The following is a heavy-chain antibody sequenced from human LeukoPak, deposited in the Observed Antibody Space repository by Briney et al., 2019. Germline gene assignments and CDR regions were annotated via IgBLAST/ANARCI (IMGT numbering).Heavy chain of an antibody. Sequence: SETLSLTCAVYGRSFSGYYWRWIRQPPGKGREWIGEINHSGSTNYNPPLKSRVTISVDTSKNQFSLKLSSVTAADTAVYYCARVRITTEIVVVPYYFDYWGQGTLVTVSS. CDR3: ARVRITTEIVVVPYYFDY. J-gene: IGHJ4*02. CDR2: INHSGST. V-gene: IGHV4-34*01. D-gene: IGHD3-22*01. CDR1: GRSFSGYY.